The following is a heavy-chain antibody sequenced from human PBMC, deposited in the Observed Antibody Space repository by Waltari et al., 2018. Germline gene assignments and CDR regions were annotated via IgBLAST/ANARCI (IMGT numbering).Heavy chain of an antibody. J-gene: IGHJ3*02. CDR1: GGTFSSYA. CDR3: AREGREIGDAFDI. CDR2: IIPIIGIG. Sequence: QVQLVQSGAEVKKPGSSVKVSCKACGGTFSSYAISWVPQAPGQGLEWKGWIIPIIGIGNSPQKFQGRVTITADEATSTANMGRSGMGSEDTAGYYGAREGREIGDAFDIWGQGTLVTVSS. V-gene: IGHV1-69*04.